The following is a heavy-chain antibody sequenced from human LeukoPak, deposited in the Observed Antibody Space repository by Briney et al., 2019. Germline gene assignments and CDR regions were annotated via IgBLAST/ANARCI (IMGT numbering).Heavy chain of an antibody. CDR3: ARGYCSGGSCYSLDY. D-gene: IGHD2-15*01. CDR2: ISSSSGTI. J-gene: IGHJ4*02. Sequence: PGGSLRLSCAASGFTFNYYSMNWVRQAPGKGLEWVSYISSSSGTIYYADSVKGRFTISRDNAKNSLYLQMNSLRAEDTAVYYCARGYCSGGSCYSLDYWGQGTLVTVSS. CDR1: GFTFNYYS. V-gene: IGHV3-48*01.